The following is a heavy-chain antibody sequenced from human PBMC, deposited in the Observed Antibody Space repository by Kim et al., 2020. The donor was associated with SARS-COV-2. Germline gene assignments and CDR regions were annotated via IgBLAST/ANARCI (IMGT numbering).Heavy chain of an antibody. D-gene: IGHD6-13*01. Sequence: SETLSLTCAVYGGSFSGYYWSWIRQPPGKGLEWIGEINHSGSTNYNPSLKSRVTISVDTSKNQFSLKLSSVTAADTAVYYCARRGRIAAAGIVWALFDYWGQGTLVTVSS. CDR2: INHSGST. CDR3: ARRGRIAAAGIVWALFDY. V-gene: IGHV4-34*01. J-gene: IGHJ4*02. CDR1: GGSFSGYY.